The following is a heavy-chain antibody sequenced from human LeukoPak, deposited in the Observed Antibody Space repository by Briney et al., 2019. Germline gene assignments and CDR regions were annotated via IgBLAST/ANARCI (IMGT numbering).Heavy chain of an antibody. Sequence: GASVKLSCKASGYTFSGYYMHWVRQALGQGLEWMGWINPNSGGTNYAQKFQGRVTMTRDTYISTAYMELSRLRSDDTAVYYCARGAYSSSWYSVKWTLDYWGQGTLVTVSS. D-gene: IGHD6-13*01. V-gene: IGHV1-2*02. CDR3: ARGAYSSSWYSVKWTLDY. CDR2: INPNSGGT. CDR1: GYTFSGYY. J-gene: IGHJ4*02.